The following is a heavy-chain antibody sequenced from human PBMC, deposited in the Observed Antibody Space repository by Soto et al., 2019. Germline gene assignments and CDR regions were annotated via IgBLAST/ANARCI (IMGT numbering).Heavy chain of an antibody. V-gene: IGHV3-33*01. CDR1: GFTFNSFG. CDR2: IWHDGTNR. J-gene: IGHJ6*02. D-gene: IGHD3-3*01. CDR3: ARTGLQIIQATSYYYGLDV. Sequence: PGGSLRLCCEASGFTFNSFGMHWVRQAPGKGLEWVAMIWHDGTNRYYVDSVKGRFTISRDNSKDTLYLQMNNLRAEDTAVYYCARTGLQIIQATSYYYGLDVWGQGTTVTVSS.